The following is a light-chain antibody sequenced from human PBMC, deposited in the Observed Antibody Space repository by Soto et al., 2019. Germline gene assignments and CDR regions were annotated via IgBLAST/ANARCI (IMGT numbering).Light chain of an antibody. CDR2: GAS. V-gene: IGKV3-15*01. J-gene: IGKJ1*01. CDR3: QQYNSWPPWT. CDR1: QRVSSN. Sequence: EIVMTQSPATLSVSPGERATLSCRASQRVSSNLAWYQQKPGHAPRLLIYGASTRATGIPARFSGSGSGTEFTLTISSLQSEAFAVYFCQQYNSWPPWTFGHGTKVEMK.